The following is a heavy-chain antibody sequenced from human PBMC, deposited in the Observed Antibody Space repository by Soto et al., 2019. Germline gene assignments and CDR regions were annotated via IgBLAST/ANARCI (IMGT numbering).Heavy chain of an antibody. J-gene: IGHJ4*02. CDR1: GDSVSSNSAA. Sequence: SQTLSLTCAISGDSVSSNSAAYNWIRQSPSRGLEWLGRTYYRSKWYNEYAASVKSRITINPDTSNNQFSLQLNSVTPDDTAVYYCARDKYKLRRSNLFDYWGQGTLVTVSS. V-gene: IGHV6-1*01. D-gene: IGHD4-17*01. CDR3: ARDKYKLRRSNLFDY. CDR2: TYYRSKWYN.